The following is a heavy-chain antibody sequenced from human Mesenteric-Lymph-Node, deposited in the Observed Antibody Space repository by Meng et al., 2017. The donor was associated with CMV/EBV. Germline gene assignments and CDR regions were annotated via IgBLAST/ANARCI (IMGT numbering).Heavy chain of an antibody. D-gene: IGHD6-13*01. CDR3: SGYSSSWLSG. V-gene: IGHV3-23*01. Sequence: LSLTCAASGFTFSSYAMSWVRQAPGKGLEWVSTISASGGSTYYADSVKGRFTISRDNSKSTLYLQMNSLRAEDTAVYYCSGYSSSWLSGWGQGTLVTVSS. J-gene: IGHJ4*02. CDR2: ISASGGST. CDR1: GFTFSSYA.